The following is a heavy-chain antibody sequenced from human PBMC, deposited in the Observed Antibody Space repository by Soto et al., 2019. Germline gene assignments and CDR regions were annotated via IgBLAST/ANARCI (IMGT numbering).Heavy chain of an antibody. V-gene: IGHV3-23*01. CDR2: ISANGQGI. CDR1: VFTFSTYD. J-gene: IGHJ4*02. CDR3: AKDRNYPRDQFHY. Sequence: PGGSLRLSCAASVFTFSTYDLSWVRQAPGKGLEWVSAISANGQGIYYADSVRGRFTISRDNSKNTIFLHMDSLRAEDTAVYYCAKDRNYPRDQFHYWGQGTLVTVSS. D-gene: IGHD1-7*01.